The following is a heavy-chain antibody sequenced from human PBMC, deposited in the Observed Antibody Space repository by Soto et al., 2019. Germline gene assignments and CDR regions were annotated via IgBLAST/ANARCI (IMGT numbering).Heavy chain of an antibody. Sequence: QVHLQESGPGLVKPSETLSLTCTVSGGSISNYYWSWIRQPPGKGLEWIGFMSYRGTTNYNPSLTRRVTISVDTSKNQFSLKLSSVTAADTAVYYCASRDSSSWSIDYWGQGTLVTVSS. CDR3: ASRDSSSWSIDY. J-gene: IGHJ4*02. CDR2: MSYRGTT. D-gene: IGHD6-13*01. CDR1: GGSISNYY. V-gene: IGHV4-59*08.